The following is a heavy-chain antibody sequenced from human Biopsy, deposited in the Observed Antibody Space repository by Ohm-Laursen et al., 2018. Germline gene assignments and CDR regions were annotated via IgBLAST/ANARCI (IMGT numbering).Heavy chain of an antibody. J-gene: IGHJ4*02. Sequence: GTLSLTCAVYGGSFTGYYWGWIRQPPGKGLEWIGEINHSGSTNYNPSLKSRVTISLDTSKNQLSLKLSSVTAADTAVYYCARESDSSGYYYRDYWGQGTLVTVSS. CDR2: INHSGST. D-gene: IGHD3-22*01. CDR1: GGSFTGYY. V-gene: IGHV4-34*01. CDR3: ARESDSSGYYYRDY.